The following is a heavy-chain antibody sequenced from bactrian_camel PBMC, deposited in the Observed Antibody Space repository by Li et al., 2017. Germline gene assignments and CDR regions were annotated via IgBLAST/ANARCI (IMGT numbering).Heavy chain of an antibody. J-gene: IGHJ4*01. Sequence: HVQLVESGGGSVEAGGSLTLSCVVSGAVSRGCVAWFRQVPGKEREGVAAICTGGDGTYYADSVKGRFTAPQDNAENTVYLQMDTLKSEDAALYYCAAIWIRDRIATMNPFNTGARGPRSPSP. V-gene: IGHV3S1*01. CDR1: GAVSRGC. D-gene: IGHD4*01. CDR3: AAIWIRDRIATMNPFNT. CDR2: ICTGGDGT.